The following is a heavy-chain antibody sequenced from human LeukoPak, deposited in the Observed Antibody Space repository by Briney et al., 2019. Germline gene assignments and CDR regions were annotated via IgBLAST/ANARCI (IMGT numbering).Heavy chain of an antibody. Sequence: SETLSLTCTVSGGSISSYYWSWIRQPPGKGLEWIGYIYYSGSTNYNPSLKGRVTISVDTSKNQFSLKLTSVTAADTAVYYCARDGPIKWGQGTLVTVSS. V-gene: IGHV4-59*12. D-gene: IGHD5-24*01. CDR3: ARDGPIK. J-gene: IGHJ4*02. CDR1: GGSISSYY. CDR2: IYYSGST.